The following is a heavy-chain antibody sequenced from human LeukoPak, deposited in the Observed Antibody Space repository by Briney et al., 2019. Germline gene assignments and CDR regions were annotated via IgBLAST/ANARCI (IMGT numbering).Heavy chain of an antibody. Sequence: PSETLSLTCTVSGGSICSSSYYWGWIRQPPGKGLEWFGCIYYSGLPYYNPSLMSRVPIPVDTSKKQFSRKLRSLTAACVALYDCARRYCSGGSCYGNWFDPWGQGTLVTVSS. J-gene: IGHJ5*02. V-gene: IGHV4-39*01. CDR3: ARRYCSGGSCYGNWFDP. D-gene: IGHD2-15*01. CDR1: GGSICSSSYY. CDR2: IYYSGLP.